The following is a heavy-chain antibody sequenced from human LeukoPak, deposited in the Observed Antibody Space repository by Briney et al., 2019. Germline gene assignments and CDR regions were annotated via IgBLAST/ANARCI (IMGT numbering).Heavy chain of an antibody. CDR1: GGTFSSYA. V-gene: IGHV1-69*05. D-gene: IGHD3-9*01. J-gene: IGHJ4*02. Sequence: SVKVSCKASGGTFSSYAISWVRQAPGQGLEWMGGIIPIFGTANYAQKFQGRVTMTRDTSTSTVYMELSSLRSEDTAVYYCARGGYFDWLLPHWGQGTLVTVSS. CDR3: ARGGYFDWLLPH. CDR2: IIPIFGTA.